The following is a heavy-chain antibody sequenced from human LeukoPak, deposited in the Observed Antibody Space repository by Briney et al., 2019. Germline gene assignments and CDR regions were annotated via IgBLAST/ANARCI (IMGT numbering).Heavy chain of an antibody. V-gene: IGHV3-30*03. CDR3: ARSGLGGLTLDY. D-gene: IGHD1-26*01. CDR1: GFTFSSYG. J-gene: IGHJ4*02. Sequence: GGSLRLSCAASGFTFSSYGMHWVRQAPGKGLEWVAVISYDGSNKYYADSVKGRFTISRDNSKNTLYLQMNSLRAEDTAVYYCARSGLGGLTLDYWGQGTLVTVSS. CDR2: ISYDGSNK.